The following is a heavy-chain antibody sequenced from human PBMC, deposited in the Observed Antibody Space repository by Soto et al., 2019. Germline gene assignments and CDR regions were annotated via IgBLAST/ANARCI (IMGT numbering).Heavy chain of an antibody. CDR1: GFTFSSYA. Sequence: PGGSLRLSCAASGFTFSSYAMSWVRQAPGKGLEWVSAISGSGGSTYYADSVKGRFTISRDNSKNSLYLQMNSLRAEDTAVYYCARDLRGSYAVWGQGTLVTVSS. J-gene: IGHJ4*02. CDR3: ARDLRGSYAV. V-gene: IGHV3-23*01. CDR2: ISGSGGST. D-gene: IGHD1-26*01.